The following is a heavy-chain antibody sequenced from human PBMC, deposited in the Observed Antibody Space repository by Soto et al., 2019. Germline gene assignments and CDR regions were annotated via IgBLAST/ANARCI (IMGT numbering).Heavy chain of an antibody. CDR2: ISGRGEST. D-gene: IGHD3-3*01. CDR3: EPPPEGSIFGVLLSSYTIA. V-gene: IGHV3-23*01. CDR1: GFTFSSYD. Sequence: EDQLLESGGDLVHPGGSLRLSCAASGFTFSSYDMSWVRQAPGKGLEWVSGISGRGESTYYADSVKGRFTISRDNSKNTLYLQMHSLGAEDTDVYSCEPPPEGSIFGVLLSSYTIAWGQGTLVTVSS. J-gene: IGHJ5*02.